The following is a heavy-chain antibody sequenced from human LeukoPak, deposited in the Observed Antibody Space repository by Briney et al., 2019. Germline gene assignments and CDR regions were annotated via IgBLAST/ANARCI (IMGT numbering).Heavy chain of an antibody. Sequence: GASVKVSCKGSGYTFTGYYVHWVRQAPGQGLEWMGWINPNSDGTNYAQKFQDRVTMTRDTSISTVYMELSRLRSDDTAVYYCARGPPKYYYDSSGYQMLWYFDLWGRGTLVTVSS. D-gene: IGHD3-22*01. V-gene: IGHV1-2*02. CDR1: GYTFTGYY. J-gene: IGHJ2*01. CDR3: ARGPPKYYYDSSGYQMLWYFDL. CDR2: INPNSDGT.